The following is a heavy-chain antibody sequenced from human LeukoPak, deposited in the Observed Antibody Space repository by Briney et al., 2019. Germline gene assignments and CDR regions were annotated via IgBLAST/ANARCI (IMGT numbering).Heavy chain of an antibody. D-gene: IGHD1-14*01. CDR1: GFTVITND. V-gene: IGHV3-53*01. J-gene: IGHJ4*02. CDR2: LYSDGNT. Sequence: GGSLRLSCAASGFTVITNDMTWVRQAPGKGLEWVSVLYSDGNTKYAESVQGRFTISRDNSKNTLYLEMNSLSPDDTAVYYCARGVEPLAANTLAYWGQGTLVTVSS. CDR3: ARGVEPLAANTLAY.